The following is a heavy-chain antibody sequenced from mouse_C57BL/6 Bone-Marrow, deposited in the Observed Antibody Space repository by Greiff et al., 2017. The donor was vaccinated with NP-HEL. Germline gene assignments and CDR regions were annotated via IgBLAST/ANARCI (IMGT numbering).Heavy chain of an antibody. CDR1: GYTFTSYW. CDR2: IHPNSGST. J-gene: IGHJ2*01. V-gene: IGHV1-64*01. CDR3: AILPGYFDY. Sequence: VKLVESGAELVKPGASVKLSCKASGYTFTSYWMHWVKQRPGQGLEWIGMIHPNSGSTNYNEKFKSKATLTVDKSSSTAYMQLSSLTSEDSAVYYCAILPGYFDYWGQGTTLTVSS. D-gene: IGHD2-10*01.